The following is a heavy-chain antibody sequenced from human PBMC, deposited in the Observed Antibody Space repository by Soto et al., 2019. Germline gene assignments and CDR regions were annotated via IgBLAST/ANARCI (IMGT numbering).Heavy chain of an antibody. CDR2: IWYDGSNK. V-gene: IGHV3-33*01. Sequence: LRLSCAASGFTFSSYGMHWVRQAPGKGLEWVAVIWYDGSNKYYADSVKGRFTISRDNSKNTLYLQMNSPRAEDSAVYYCARADTSRYCSGGSCYLPDYWGQGTLVTVSS. D-gene: IGHD2-15*01. J-gene: IGHJ4*02. CDR1: GFTFSSYG. CDR3: ARADTSRYCSGGSCYLPDY.